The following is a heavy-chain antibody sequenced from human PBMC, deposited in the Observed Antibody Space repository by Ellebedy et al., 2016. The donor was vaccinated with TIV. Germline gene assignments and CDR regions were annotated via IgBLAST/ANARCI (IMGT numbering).Heavy chain of an antibody. V-gene: IGHV3-23*01. J-gene: IGHJ3*02. Sequence: PGGSLRLSCAASGLTFSSHAMSWVRQAPGQGLEWVSSISGSGDNTYYADSVKGRFTISRDNSKNTLSLQMNSLRAEDTAVYYCARDPVGVGPAFDIWGQGTIVTVSS. CDR1: GLTFSSHA. CDR2: ISGSGDNT. CDR3: ARDPVGVGPAFDI. D-gene: IGHD4-23*01.